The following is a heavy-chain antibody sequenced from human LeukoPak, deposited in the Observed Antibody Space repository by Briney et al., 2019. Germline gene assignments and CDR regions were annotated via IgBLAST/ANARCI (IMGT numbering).Heavy chain of an antibody. Sequence: PGGSLRLSCAASGFTFSRYAMHWVRQAPGKGLELVALVSKDGGNKYYADSVKGRFTISRDNSKNTVYVQMSSLRGDDSGVYYCAAGSSVDCSRTSCPPTDYWGQGTLVTVSS. V-gene: IGHV3-30-3*01. CDR2: VSKDGGNK. D-gene: IGHD2-2*01. J-gene: IGHJ4*02. CDR1: GFTFSRYA. CDR3: AAGSSVDCSRTSCPPTDY.